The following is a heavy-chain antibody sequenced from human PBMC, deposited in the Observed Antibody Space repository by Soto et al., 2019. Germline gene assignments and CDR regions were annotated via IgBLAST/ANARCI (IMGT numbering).Heavy chain of an antibody. CDR2: IIPIFGTA. CDR1: GGTFSSYA. D-gene: IGHD5-12*01. V-gene: IGHV1-69*01. J-gene: IGHJ6*02. CDR3: AEAHKEDGYNYRDGYGGYGMDV. Sequence: QVQLVQSGAEVKKPGSSVKVSCKASGGTFSSYAISWVRQAPGQGLEWLGGIIPIFGTANYAQKFQGRVTITADESTSTAYMELSSLRSEDTAVYYCAEAHKEDGYNYRDGYGGYGMDVWGQGTTVTVSS.